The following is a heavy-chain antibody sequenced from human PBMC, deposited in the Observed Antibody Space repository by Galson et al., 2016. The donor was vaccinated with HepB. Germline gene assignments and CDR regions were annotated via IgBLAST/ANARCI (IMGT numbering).Heavy chain of an antibody. CDR1: GYTFTGFY. D-gene: IGHD3-10*01. CDR3: AIDEKTISMGRGGLDD. J-gene: IGHJ6*02. V-gene: IGHV1-2*06. Sequence: SVKVSCKASGYTFTGFYLHWVRQAPGQGLEWMGRINPNNGYTNYAQKFHGRVTMTRYTSITTAYVELSGLRSEDTAAYDCAIDEKTISMGRGGLDDWGQGTSVTVSS. CDR2: INPNNGYT.